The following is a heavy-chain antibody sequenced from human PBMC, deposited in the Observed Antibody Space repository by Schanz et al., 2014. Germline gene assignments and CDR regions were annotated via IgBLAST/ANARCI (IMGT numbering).Heavy chain of an antibody. Sequence: EQLVESGGGLVKPGRSLRLSCAASGFTFSTYAMSWVRQAPGKGLEWVSAISGSGGSTYYADSVKGRFTISRDNSKNTLYLQMNSLRAEDTAVYYCAKDPSHGDYDYYFDYWGQGTLVTVSS. CDR2: ISGSGGST. CDR1: GFTFSTYA. V-gene: IGHV3-23*04. CDR3: AKDPSHGDYDYYFDY. J-gene: IGHJ4*02. D-gene: IGHD3-22*01.